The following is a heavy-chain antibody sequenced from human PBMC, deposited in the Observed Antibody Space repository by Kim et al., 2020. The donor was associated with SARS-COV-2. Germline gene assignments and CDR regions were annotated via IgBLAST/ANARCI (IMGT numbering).Heavy chain of an antibody. J-gene: IGHJ4*02. Sequence: SVKGRLTSSRDTATNTLYLQMNSLRAEDTAVYYCAREGYCSGGSCYSLDYWGQGTLVTVSS. D-gene: IGHD2-15*01. V-gene: IGHV3-30*01. CDR3: AREGYCSGGSCYSLDY.